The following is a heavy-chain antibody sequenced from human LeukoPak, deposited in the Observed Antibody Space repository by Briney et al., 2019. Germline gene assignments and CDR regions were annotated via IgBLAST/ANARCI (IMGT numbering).Heavy chain of an antibody. Sequence: QTGGSLRLSCAASGFTFSSSSMNWVRQAPGKGLEWVSSISSSSTTIYYADSVKGRFTISRDNSKNTLYLQMNSLRAEDTAVYHCAREKDDAFDIWGQGTMVTVSS. CDR1: GFTFSSSS. V-gene: IGHV3-48*01. CDR3: AREKDDAFDI. CDR2: ISSSSTTI. J-gene: IGHJ3*02.